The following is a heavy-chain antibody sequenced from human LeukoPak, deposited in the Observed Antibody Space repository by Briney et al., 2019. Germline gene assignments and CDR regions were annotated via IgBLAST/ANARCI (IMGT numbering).Heavy chain of an antibody. CDR3: ARVAGWHWFDP. D-gene: IGHD6-19*01. J-gene: IGHJ5*02. CDR1: GFTISSYD. CDR2: IRPSGDNT. V-gene: IGHV3-23*01. Sequence: GGSLRLSCAASGFTISSYDMTSVRQAPARGLEWVSSIRPSGDNTYYGDSVKGRFTISRDNSKNTVYLQMNNMRVDDTAVYYCARVAGWHWFDPWGQGTLVTVSS.